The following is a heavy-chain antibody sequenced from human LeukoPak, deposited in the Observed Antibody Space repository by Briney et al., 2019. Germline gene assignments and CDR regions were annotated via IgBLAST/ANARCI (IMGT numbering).Heavy chain of an antibody. V-gene: IGHV3-23*01. Sequence: GGSLRLSCAASGFTFSSYAMSWVRQAPGKGLEWVSFISPSGDRTSNADSVEGRFTISRDNTRNTLYLQMNSLRAEDTAVYYCARDLKVVVVVPAAGYYYYGMDVWGQGTTVTVSS. CDR3: ARDLKVVVVVPAAGYYYYGMDV. D-gene: IGHD2-2*01. CDR2: ISPSGDRT. CDR1: GFTFSSYA. J-gene: IGHJ6*02.